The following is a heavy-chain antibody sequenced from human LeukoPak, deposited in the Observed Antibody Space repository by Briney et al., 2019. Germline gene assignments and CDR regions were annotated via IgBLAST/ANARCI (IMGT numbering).Heavy chain of an antibody. D-gene: IGHD1-26*01. CDR3: ARGATAWVHYDS. Sequence: SETLSLTCTVSGDSVSSSYWIWIRQPPGKGLEWIGYIYHTGTTSYNPSLRSRVTISLDTSKNHFSLTLTSMTPADTAVYYCARGATAWVHYDSWGQGTLVTVSS. CDR2: IYHTGTT. J-gene: IGHJ4*02. CDR1: GDSVSSSY. V-gene: IGHV4-59*02.